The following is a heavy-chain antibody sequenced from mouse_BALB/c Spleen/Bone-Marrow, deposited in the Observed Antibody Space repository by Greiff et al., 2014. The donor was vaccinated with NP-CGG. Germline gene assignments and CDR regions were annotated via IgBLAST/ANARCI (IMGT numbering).Heavy chain of an antibody. V-gene: IGHV1-87*01. CDR1: GYTFTSYW. CDR2: IYPGDGDT. J-gene: IGHJ2*01. D-gene: IGHD2-10*02. CDR3: TGQGEYGSLDY. Sequence: VKLQESGAELARPGASVKLSCKASGYTFTSYWMQWVKQRPGQGLEWIGAIYPGDGDTRYTQKFKGKATLTADKSSSTAYMQRSNLASQDCTVYSCTGQGEYGSLDYWGKGTTLPVSS.